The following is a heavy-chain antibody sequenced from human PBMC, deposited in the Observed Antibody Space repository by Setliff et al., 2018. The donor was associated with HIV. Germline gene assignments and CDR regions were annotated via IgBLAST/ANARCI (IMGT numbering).Heavy chain of an antibody. D-gene: IGHD5-18*01. CDR3: AKSVDTTMDDYYYVDI. CDR1: GGSISSDSYY. J-gene: IGHJ6*03. Sequence: PSETLSLTCTVSGGSISSDSYYWSWIRQPAGKGLEWIGRIYTSGSSNYNPSLKSRVTISVDTSKSQFSLKLNSVTAAGTAVYYCAKSVDTTMDDYYYVDIWGTGTTVTVSS. CDR2: IYTSGSS. V-gene: IGHV4-61*02.